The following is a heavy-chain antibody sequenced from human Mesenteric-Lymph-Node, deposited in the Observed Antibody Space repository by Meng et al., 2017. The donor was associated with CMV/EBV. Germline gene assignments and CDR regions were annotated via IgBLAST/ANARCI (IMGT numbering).Heavy chain of an antibody. J-gene: IGHJ6*02. D-gene: IGHD3-3*01. V-gene: IGHV3-7*01. CDR1: GFTFSSYW. Sequence: GESLKISCAASGFTFSSYWMSWVRQAPGKGQEWVANIKQDGSEKYYVDSVKGRFTISRDNAKNSLYLQMNSLRAEDTAVYYCARVQTYYDFWSGYYRYYYGMDVWGQGTTVTVSS. CDR3: ARVQTYYDFWSGYYRYYYGMDV. CDR2: IKQDGSEK.